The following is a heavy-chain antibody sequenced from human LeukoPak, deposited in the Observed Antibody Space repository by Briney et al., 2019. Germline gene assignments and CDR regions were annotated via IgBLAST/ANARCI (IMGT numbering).Heavy chain of an antibody. Sequence: PGGSLRLSCAASGFTFRNYWMSWVRQAPGKGLEWVANIKQDGSKENYVDSVKGRFTISRDNGKNSLYLQMNSLRAEDTAVYYCAGRSGSFDYWGQGTLVTVSS. V-gene: IGHV3-7*01. CDR3: AGRSGSFDY. CDR1: GFTFRNYW. CDR2: IKQDGSKE. J-gene: IGHJ4*02. D-gene: IGHD3-10*01.